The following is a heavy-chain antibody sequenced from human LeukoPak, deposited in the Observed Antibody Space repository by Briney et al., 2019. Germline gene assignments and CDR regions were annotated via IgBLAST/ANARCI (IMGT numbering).Heavy chain of an antibody. J-gene: IGHJ4*02. CDR1: GGTFSSYA. CDR2: IIPILGIA. V-gene: IGHV1-69*04. Sequence: SVKVSCKASGGTFSSYAISWVRQAPGQGLGWMGRIIPILGIANYAQKFQGRVTITADKSTSTAYMELSSLRSEDTAVYYCARLVDYYGSGSYSSGDYWGQGTLVTVSS. D-gene: IGHD3-10*01. CDR3: ARLVDYYGSGSYSSGDY.